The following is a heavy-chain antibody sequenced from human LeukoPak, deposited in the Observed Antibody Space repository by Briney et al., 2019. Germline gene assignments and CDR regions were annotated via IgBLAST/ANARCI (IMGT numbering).Heavy chain of an antibody. D-gene: IGHD2-2*01. V-gene: IGHV3-23*01. CDR1: GFTFSSYA. J-gene: IGHJ6*03. CDR2: ISGSGGST. CDR3: AKDPYCSSTSCYGPQYYYYYYMDV. Sequence: PGGSLRLSCAASGFTFSSYAMSWVRQALGKRLEWVSAISGSGGSTYYADSVKGRFSISRDNSKNTLYLQMNSLRAEDTAVYYCAKDPYCSSTSCYGPQYYYYYYMDVWGKGTTVTVSS.